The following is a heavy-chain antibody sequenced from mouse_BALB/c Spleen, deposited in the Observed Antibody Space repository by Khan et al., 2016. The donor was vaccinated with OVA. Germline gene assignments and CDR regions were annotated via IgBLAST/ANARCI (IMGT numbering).Heavy chain of an antibody. J-gene: IGHJ3*01. Sequence: DVQLVESGGDLVKPGGSLKLSCAASGFTFSTYGMSWVRQAPDKRLEWVATVSTGGSYTYYPDSVKGRFIISRDNAKNTLYLQMSGLRSEDTAMFYSTRLAYYYDSEGVAYWGQGTLVTVSA. V-gene: IGHV5-6*01. CDR1: GFTFSTYG. CDR3: TRLAYYYDSEGVAY. D-gene: IGHD1-1*01. CDR2: VSTGGSYT.